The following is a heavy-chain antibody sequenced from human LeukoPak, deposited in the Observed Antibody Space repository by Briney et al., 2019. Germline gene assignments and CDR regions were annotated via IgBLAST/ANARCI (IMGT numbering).Heavy chain of an antibody. J-gene: IGHJ3*02. CDR2: ISYDGSNK. V-gene: IGHV3-30-3*01. D-gene: IGHD3-22*01. CDR3: ARDQPGITMIVVVPI. CDR1: GSTFSSYA. Sequence: GSLGLSCAASGSTFSSYAMHWGRPAPGKGVEGGAVISYDGSNKYYADSVKGRFTISRDNSKNTLYQQMNSLRAEDTAVYYCARDQPGITMIVVVPIWGQGTMVTVSS.